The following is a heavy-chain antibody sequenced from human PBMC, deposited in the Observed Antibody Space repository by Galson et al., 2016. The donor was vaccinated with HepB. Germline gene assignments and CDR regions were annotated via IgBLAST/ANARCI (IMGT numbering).Heavy chain of an antibody. CDR3: ARVREQQRLDAFDI. V-gene: IGHV3-21*01. CDR1: GFTFSSYS. Sequence: SLRLSCAASGFTFSSYSMSWVRQAPGKGLEWVSSISRSSSYIYYADTVKGRFTISRDNATNSLYRQMNSLRAEDTAVYYCARVREQQRLDAFDIWGQGTMVTVSS. D-gene: IGHD6-13*01. CDR2: ISRSSSYI. J-gene: IGHJ3*02.